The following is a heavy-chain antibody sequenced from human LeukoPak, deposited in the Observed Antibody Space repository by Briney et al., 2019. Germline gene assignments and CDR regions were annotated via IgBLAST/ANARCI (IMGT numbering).Heavy chain of an antibody. D-gene: IGHD3-3*01. Sequence: PSQTLSLTCSVSGGSISSGDYFWTWIRQPPGTGLEYIGYIYYSGTTYYNPSLKSRITMSVDMSANQFSLRLTSVSAADTAVYYCTRAYWIGFHFDSWGQGILVSVSS. CDR3: TRAYWIGFHFDS. CDR1: GGSISSGDYF. V-gene: IGHV4-30-4*01. J-gene: IGHJ4*02. CDR2: IYYSGTT.